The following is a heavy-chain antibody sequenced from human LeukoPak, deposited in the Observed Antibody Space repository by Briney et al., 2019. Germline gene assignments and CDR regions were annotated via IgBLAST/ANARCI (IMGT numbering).Heavy chain of an antibody. Sequence: SETLSLTCAVYGGSFSGYYWSWIRQPPGKGLEWIGEINHSGSTNYNPSLKSRVTISVDTSKNQFSLKLSSVTAADTAVYYCARIVYLPFKYYYGMDVWGQGTTVTVSS. J-gene: IGHJ6*02. CDR3: ARIVYLPFKYYYGMDV. CDR2: INHSGST. V-gene: IGHV4-34*01. D-gene: IGHD3-22*01. CDR1: GGSFSGYY.